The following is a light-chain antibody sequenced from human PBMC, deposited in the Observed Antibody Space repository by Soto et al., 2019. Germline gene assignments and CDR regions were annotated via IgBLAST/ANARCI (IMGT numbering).Light chain of an antibody. J-gene: IGKJ2*01. CDR2: GAS. Sequence: EIVLTQSPGTLSLSPGERATLSCRARQSVSSSYLAWYQQKPGQAPRLLIYGASSRATGIPDRFSGSGSGTDFTLTISRLEPEDFAVYYCQQYDTSPMYTFGQGTKLEIK. V-gene: IGKV3-20*01. CDR3: QQYDTSPMYT. CDR1: QSVSSSY.